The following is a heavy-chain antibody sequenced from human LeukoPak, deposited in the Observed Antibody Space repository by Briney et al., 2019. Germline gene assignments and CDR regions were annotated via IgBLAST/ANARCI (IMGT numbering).Heavy chain of an antibody. CDR2: IIPNSGGT. J-gene: IGHJ4*02. Sequence: ASVKVSCKASGYTPTDFYMHWVRQAPGQGLEWMGLIIPNSGGTTYQQKFQGRVTMTRDTSISTFYMELSSLRSDDTAVYYCSTEDKYCSNPNCGVYWGQGTQVTVSS. D-gene: IGHD2-2*01. CDR1: GYTPTDFY. V-gene: IGHV1-2*06. CDR3: STEDKYCSNPNCGVY.